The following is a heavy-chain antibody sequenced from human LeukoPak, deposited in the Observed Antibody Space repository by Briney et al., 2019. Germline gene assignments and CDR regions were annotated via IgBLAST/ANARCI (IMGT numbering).Heavy chain of an antibody. CDR3: AKDGWDCSGGSCYSAY. CDR1: GFTFSSYG. CDR2: IRYDGSNK. Sequence: PGGSLRLSCAASGFTFSSYGMHWVRQAPGKGLEWVAFIRYDGSNKYYADSVKGRFTISRDNSKNTLYLQMNSLRAEDTAVYYCAKDGWDCSGGSCYSAYWGQGTLVTVSS. J-gene: IGHJ4*02. D-gene: IGHD2-15*01. V-gene: IGHV3-30*02.